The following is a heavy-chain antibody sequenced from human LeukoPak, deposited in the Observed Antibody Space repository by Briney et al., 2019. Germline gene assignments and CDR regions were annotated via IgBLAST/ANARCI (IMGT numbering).Heavy chain of an antibody. D-gene: IGHD5-18*01. Sequence: GGSLRLSCTASGFTFSSYSMNWVRQAPGKGLEWVSSISTSSSYIYYADSVKGRFTISRDNAKNSLYLQMNSLRAEDAAIYYCAKGRTGFSYGYGIDYWGQGTLVTVSS. V-gene: IGHV3-21*04. CDR3: AKGRTGFSYGYGIDY. J-gene: IGHJ4*02. CDR2: ISTSSSYI. CDR1: GFTFSSYS.